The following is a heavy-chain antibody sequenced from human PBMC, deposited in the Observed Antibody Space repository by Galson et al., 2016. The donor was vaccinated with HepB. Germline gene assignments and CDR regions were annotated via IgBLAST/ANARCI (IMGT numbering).Heavy chain of an antibody. J-gene: IGHJ4*02. D-gene: IGHD1-26*01. V-gene: IGHV4-61*01. CDR1: GGSVTCGPNY. Sequence: TLSLTCTVSGGSVTCGPNYWSWVRQPPGKGLEWIGYITYSGNTLYTPSLKSRVTISVDTAKNQISLKVNSVTAADTAVYYCARSFKGAHWGQGTLVTVSS. CDR3: ARSFKGAH. CDR2: ITYSGNT.